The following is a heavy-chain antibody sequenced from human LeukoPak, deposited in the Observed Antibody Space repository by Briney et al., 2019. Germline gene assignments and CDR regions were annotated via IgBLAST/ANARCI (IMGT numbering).Heavy chain of an antibody. CDR2: ISSNGGST. V-gene: IGHV3-64*01. J-gene: IGHJ6*03. CDR3: ARMGGYCSGGTCYSPYSYYMDV. D-gene: IGHD2-15*01. CDR1: GFTFSSNA. Sequence: GGSLRLDCAAYGFTFSSNAMHWVRQAPGKGLEYVSAISSNGGSTYYANSVKGRFTISRDNSKNTLYLQMGSLRAEDTAVYYCARMGGYCSGGTCYSPYSYYMDVWGKGTTVTVSS.